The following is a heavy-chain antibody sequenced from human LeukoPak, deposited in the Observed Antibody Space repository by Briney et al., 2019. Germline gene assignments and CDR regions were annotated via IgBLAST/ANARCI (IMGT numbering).Heavy chain of an antibody. CDR1: GFTFSSYS. V-gene: IGHV3-21*01. D-gene: IGHD3-22*01. J-gene: IGHJ6*02. Sequence: PGGSLRLSCAASGFTFSSYSMNWVRQAPGEGLEWVSSISSSSSYIYYADSVKGRFTISRDNAKNSLYLQMNSLRAEDTAVYYCAGDQVVVITPYGMDVWGQGTTVTVSS. CDR2: ISSSSSYI. CDR3: AGDQVVVITPYGMDV.